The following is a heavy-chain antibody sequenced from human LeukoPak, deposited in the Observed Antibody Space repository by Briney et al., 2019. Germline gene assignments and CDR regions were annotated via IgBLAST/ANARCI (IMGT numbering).Heavy chain of an antibody. J-gene: IGHJ4*02. CDR3: ARAMTYDSIGCYFDH. CDR1: GFTFSYYW. V-gene: IGHV3-74*01. Sequence: PGGSLRLSCAASGFTFSYYWMTWVRQAPGKGLVWVSRINSDESSISYADSVKGRFTISRDNAKNTLYLQMNSLRAEDTAVYYCARAMTYDSIGCYFDHWGQGTLVTVSS. D-gene: IGHD3-22*01. CDR2: INSDESSI.